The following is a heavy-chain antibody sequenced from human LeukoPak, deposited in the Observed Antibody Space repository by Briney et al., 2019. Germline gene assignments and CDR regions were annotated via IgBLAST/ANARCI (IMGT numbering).Heavy chain of an antibody. D-gene: IGHD3-10*01. J-gene: IGHJ4*02. CDR2: IYYSGST. V-gene: IGHV4-59*01. Sequence: PSETLSLTFTVSGGSISSYYWSWIRQPPGKGLEWIAYIYYSGSTNYNPSLKSRVTISVDTSKNQFSLKLSSVTAADTAVYYCARRYGSGSSGTFDYWGQGTLVTVSS. CDR1: GGSISSYY. CDR3: ARRYGSGSSGTFDY.